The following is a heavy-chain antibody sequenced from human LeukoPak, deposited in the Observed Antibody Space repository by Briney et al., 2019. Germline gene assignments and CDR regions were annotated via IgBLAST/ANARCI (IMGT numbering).Heavy chain of an antibody. J-gene: IGHJ6*04. CDR3: ARRGYSGSYFV. Sequence: NSGGSLRLSCAASGFTFSSYWMSWIRQPPGKGLEWIGEINHSGSTNYNPSLKSRVTISVDTSKNQFSLKLSSVTAADTAVYYCARRGYSGSYFVWGKGTTVTISS. D-gene: IGHD1-26*01. CDR2: INHSGST. V-gene: IGHV4-34*01. CDR1: GFTFSSYW.